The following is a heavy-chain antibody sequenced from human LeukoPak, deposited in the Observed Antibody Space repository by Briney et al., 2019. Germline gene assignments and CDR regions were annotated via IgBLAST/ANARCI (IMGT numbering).Heavy chain of an antibody. V-gene: IGHV3-30-3*01. J-gene: IGHJ3*02. CDR1: GFTFSSYA. CDR3: ARTHAFDI. CDR2: ISYDGSNK. Sequence: QTGGSLRLSCAASGFTFSSYAMHWVRQAPGKGLEWVAVISYDGSNKYYADSVKGRFTISRDNSKNTLYLQMSSLRAEDTAVYYCARTHAFDIWGQGTMVTVSS.